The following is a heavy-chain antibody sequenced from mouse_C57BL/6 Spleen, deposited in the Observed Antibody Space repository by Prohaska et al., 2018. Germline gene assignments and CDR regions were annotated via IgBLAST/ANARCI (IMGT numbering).Heavy chain of an antibody. CDR2: INPNNGGT. D-gene: IGHD2-4*01. J-gene: IGHJ4*01. V-gene: IGHV1-18*01. CDR3: ARGVYYDYYEKDYAMDY. Sequence: HGKSLEWIGDINPNNGGTIYNQKFKGKATLTVDKSSSTAYMELRSLTSEDSAVYYCARGVYYDYYEKDYAMDYWGQGTSVTVSS.